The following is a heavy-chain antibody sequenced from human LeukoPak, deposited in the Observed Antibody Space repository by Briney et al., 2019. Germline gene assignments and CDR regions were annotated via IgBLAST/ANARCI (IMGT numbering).Heavy chain of an antibody. Sequence: SVKVSCKASGGTSSSYAISWVRQAPGQGLEWMGGIIPIFGTANYAQKFQGRVTITADESTSTAYMELSSLRSEDTAVYYCARTYYYGSGRPLAFDYWGQGTLVTVSS. D-gene: IGHD3-10*01. CDR2: IIPIFGTA. V-gene: IGHV1-69*01. J-gene: IGHJ4*02. CDR1: GGTSSSYA. CDR3: ARTYYYGSGRPLAFDY.